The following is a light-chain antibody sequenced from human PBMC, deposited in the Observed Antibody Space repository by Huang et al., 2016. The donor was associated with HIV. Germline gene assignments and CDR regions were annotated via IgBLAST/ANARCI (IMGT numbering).Light chain of an antibody. Sequence: EVMMTQSPATLSVSLGDKASLSCRASQRVGVNLAWYQQKPGQAPTLLIYGASDRATGISARFSGSGSGTDFTLTISSLQSEDSAVYFCQQYDKWTGTFGQGTRLQI. J-gene: IGKJ2*01. CDR3: QQYDKWTGT. CDR2: GAS. CDR1: QRVGVN. V-gene: IGKV3-15*01.